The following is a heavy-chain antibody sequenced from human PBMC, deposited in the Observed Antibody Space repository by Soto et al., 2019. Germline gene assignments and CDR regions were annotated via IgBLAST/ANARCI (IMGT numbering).Heavy chain of an antibody. D-gene: IGHD3-22*01. CDR2: MNPNSGNT. CDR1: GYTFTSYD. Sequence: AAVKVSCKASGYTFTSYDINWVRQATGQGLEWMGWMNPNSGNTGYAQKFQGRVTMTRNTSISTAYMELSSLRSEDTAVYYCARXTTYYYDSSGYYDAFDIWGQGTMVTVSS. V-gene: IGHV1-8*01. J-gene: IGHJ3*02. CDR3: ARXTTYYYDSSGYYDAFDI.